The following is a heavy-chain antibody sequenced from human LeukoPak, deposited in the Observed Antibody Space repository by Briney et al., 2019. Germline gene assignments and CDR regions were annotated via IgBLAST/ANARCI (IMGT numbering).Heavy chain of an antibody. J-gene: IGHJ6*03. CDR2: ISSSSSTI. D-gene: IGHD2-2*02. V-gene: IGHV3-48*01. CDR3: ARLQKNDCSSPSYYINDYYYYYMDV. Sequence: GGSLRLSCAASGFTFSSYSINWVRQAPGKGLEWVSYISSSSSTIYYADSVKGRFTISRDNAKNSLYLQMNSLRAEDTAVYYCARLQKNDCSSPSYYINDYYYYYMDVWGKGTTVTVSS. CDR1: GFTFSSYS.